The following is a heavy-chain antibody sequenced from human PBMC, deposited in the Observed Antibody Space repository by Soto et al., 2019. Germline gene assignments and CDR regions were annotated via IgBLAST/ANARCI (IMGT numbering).Heavy chain of an antibody. CDR3: ARGITIFGVVTKGYYYMDV. CDR2: IYYSGST. Sequence: SETLSLTCTVSGGSISSYYWSWIRQPPGKGLEWIGYIYYSGSTNYNPSLKSRVTISVDTSKNQFSLKLSSVTAADTAVYYCARGITIFGVVTKGYYYMDVWGKGTTVTVSS. D-gene: IGHD3-3*01. CDR1: GGSISSYY. J-gene: IGHJ6*03. V-gene: IGHV4-59*01.